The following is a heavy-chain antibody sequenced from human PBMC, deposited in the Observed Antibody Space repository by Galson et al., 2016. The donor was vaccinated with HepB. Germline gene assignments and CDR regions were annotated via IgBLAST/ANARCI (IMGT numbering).Heavy chain of an antibody. Sequence: SLRLSCAASGFTFGDHAMSWVRQAPGKGLEWVGFIRSNPFGGTTEYAASVKGRFTISRDDSKSIAYLQMNSLKTEDTAVYYCTRGPPQYYSDSSGFYLFDFWGQGTPVTVSS. CDR3: TRGPPQYYSDSSGFYLFDF. CDR1: GFTFGDHA. V-gene: IGHV3-49*04. D-gene: IGHD3-22*01. CDR2: IRSNPFGGTT. J-gene: IGHJ5*01.